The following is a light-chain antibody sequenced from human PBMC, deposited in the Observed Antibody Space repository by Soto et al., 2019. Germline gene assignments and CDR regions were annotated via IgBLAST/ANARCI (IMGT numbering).Light chain of an antibody. CDR3: QQSYSIPRT. CDR2: AAF. J-gene: IGKJ2*01. Sequence: DIQMTQSPSSLSASVGDRVTITCRASQTINTYLTWYQQKLGKAPNLLIYAAFTLQSGVPSRFSGSGSETDFTLTISSLQPEDFATYYCQQSYSIPRTFGPGTKLQIK. CDR1: QTINTY. V-gene: IGKV1-39*01.